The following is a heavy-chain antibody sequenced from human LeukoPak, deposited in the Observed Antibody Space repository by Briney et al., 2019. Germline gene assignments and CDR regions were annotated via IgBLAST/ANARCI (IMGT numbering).Heavy chain of an antibody. CDR1: GFTFSSYE. Sequence: GGSLRLSCAPPGFTFSSYEMSWVRKAPGKGLDWVSYISSSGSTIYYADSVKGRFTISRDNAKNSLYLQMNSLRAEDTAVYYCARAGPATMVRLDPSDPWGQGTLVTVSS. D-gene: IGHD3-10*01. J-gene: IGHJ5*02. CDR3: ARAGPATMVRLDPSDP. CDR2: ISSSGSTI. V-gene: IGHV3-48*03.